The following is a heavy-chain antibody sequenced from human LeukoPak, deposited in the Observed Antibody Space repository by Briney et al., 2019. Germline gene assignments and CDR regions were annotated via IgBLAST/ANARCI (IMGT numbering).Heavy chain of an antibody. V-gene: IGHV3-21*01. CDR2: ISISSYYI. Sequence: GGSLRLSCATSGFMFSNYSMNWVRQAPGRGLEWVSSISISSYYIYYADSVKGRFSISRDNAKNSLYLQMNSLRAEDTAVYYCAREDSSGWYPFDYWGQGTLVTVSS. D-gene: IGHD6-19*01. CDR3: AREDSSGWYPFDY. CDR1: GFMFSNYS. J-gene: IGHJ4*02.